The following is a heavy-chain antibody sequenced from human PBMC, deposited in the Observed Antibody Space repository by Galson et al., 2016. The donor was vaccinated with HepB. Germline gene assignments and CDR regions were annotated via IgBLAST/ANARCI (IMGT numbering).Heavy chain of an antibody. D-gene: IGHD5-12*01. CDR3: ARGPTLVATFKDYYYGLDA. CDR2: IYPSGGP. CDR1: SGSIGSYY. J-gene: IGHJ6*02. Sequence: SETLSLTCTVSSGSIGSYYWSWIRQPPGKGLEWVGFIYPSGGPRYNPSLRSRVTMSVDTSKNQFSLNVRSVTAADTAVYYCARGPTLVATFKDYYYGLDAWGQGTTVTVSS. V-gene: IGHV4-59*01.